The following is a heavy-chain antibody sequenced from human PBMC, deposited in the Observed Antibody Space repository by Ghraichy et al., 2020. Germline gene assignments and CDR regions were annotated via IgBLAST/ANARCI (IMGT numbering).Heavy chain of an antibody. Sequence: GSLRLSCAASGFTFSSYAMHWVRQAPGKGLEWVAVIWYDGSNKYYADSVKGRFTISRDNSKNTLYLQMNSLRAEDTAVYYCARGVEKPYYYDSSGYYSGFDCWGQGTLVTVSS. CDR1: GFTFSSYA. J-gene: IGHJ4*02. CDR3: ARGVEKPYYYDSSGYYSGFDC. CDR2: IWYDGSNK. V-gene: IGHV3-33*01. D-gene: IGHD3-22*01.